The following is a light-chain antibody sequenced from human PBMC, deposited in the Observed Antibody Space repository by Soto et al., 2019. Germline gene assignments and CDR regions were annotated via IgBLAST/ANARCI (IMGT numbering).Light chain of an antibody. J-gene: IGLJ1*01. CDR3: CSYTTSNTRQIV. CDR2: DVS. Sequence: QSALTQPASVSGSPGQSITISCTGTSSDVGGYNYVSWYQQHPGKAPKFMIYDVSNRPSGVSNRFSGSKSGKTASLTISGLQAEDEADYYCCSYTTSNTRQIVFGTGTKLTVL. V-gene: IGLV2-14*01. CDR1: SSDVGGYNY.